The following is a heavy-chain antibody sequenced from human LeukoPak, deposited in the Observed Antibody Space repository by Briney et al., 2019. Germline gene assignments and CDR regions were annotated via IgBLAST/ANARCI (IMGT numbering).Heavy chain of an antibody. CDR2: IRGSGGST. J-gene: IGHJ5*02. Sequence: GGSLRLSCAASGFTFSSYAMNWVRQAPGKGLEWVSSIRGSGGSTHYADSVKGRFTISRDNSKNTVYLQMNSLRAEDTAIYYCARAGYGSGVPNWFDPWGQGTLVTVPS. D-gene: IGHD6-19*01. V-gene: IGHV3-23*01. CDR1: GFTFSSYA. CDR3: ARAGYGSGVPNWFDP.